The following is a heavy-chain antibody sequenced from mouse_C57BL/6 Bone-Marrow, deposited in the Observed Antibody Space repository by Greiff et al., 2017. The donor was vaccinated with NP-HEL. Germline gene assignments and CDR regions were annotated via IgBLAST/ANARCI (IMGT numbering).Heavy chain of an antibody. CDR1: GYTFTSYW. J-gene: IGHJ2*01. CDR2: IDPSDSYT. V-gene: IGHV1-69*01. D-gene: IGHD2-3*01. CDR3: AREGYWGYSPFDY. Sequence: QVQLKQPGAELVMPGASVKLSCKASGYTFTSYWMHWVKQRPGQGLEWIGEIDPSDSYTNYNQKFKGKSTLTVDKSSSTAYMQLCSLTSEDSAVYYCAREGYWGYSPFDYWGQGTTLTVSS.